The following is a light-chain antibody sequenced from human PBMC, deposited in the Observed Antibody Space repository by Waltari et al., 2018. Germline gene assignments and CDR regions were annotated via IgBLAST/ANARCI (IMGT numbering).Light chain of an antibody. Sequence: SFELTQPPSVSVSPGQTASITCSGETLPNQYTYWYQQKAGQAPVLVIFKDTERPSGIPERLSGSSSGTVVTLTITGVRTEDEDDYYCQSADSITTFEVFGGGTKLTVL. CDR3: QSADSITTFEV. CDR1: TLPNQY. CDR2: KDT. J-gene: IGLJ3*02. V-gene: IGLV3-25*03.